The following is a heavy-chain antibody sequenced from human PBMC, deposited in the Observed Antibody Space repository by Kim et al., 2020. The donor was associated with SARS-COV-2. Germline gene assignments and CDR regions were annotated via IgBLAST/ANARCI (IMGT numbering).Heavy chain of an antibody. Sequence: SVKVSCKASGGTFSSYAISWVRQAPGQGLEWMGGIIPIFGTANYAQKFQGRVTITADESTSTAYMELSSLRSEDTAVYYCASSSGYDSYSSGWYYFDYWGQGTLVTVSS. D-gene: IGHD6-19*01. V-gene: IGHV1-69*13. CDR2: IIPIFGTA. J-gene: IGHJ4*02. CDR3: ASSSGYDSYSSGWYYFDY. CDR1: GGTFSSYA.